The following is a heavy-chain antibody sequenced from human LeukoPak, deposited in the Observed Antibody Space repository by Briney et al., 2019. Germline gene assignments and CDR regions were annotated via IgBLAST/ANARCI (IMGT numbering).Heavy chain of an antibody. Sequence: SETLSLTCTVSGGSISSSSYYWGWIRQPPGKGLEWIGSIYYSGSIYYTPSLKSRVTISVDTSKNQFSLKLSSVTAADTAVYYCARDPADWGFGESPNDFDYWGQGNLVTVSS. J-gene: IGHJ4*02. CDR3: ARDPADWGFGESPNDFDY. V-gene: IGHV4-39*07. D-gene: IGHD3-10*01. CDR2: IYYSGSI. CDR1: GGSISSSSYY.